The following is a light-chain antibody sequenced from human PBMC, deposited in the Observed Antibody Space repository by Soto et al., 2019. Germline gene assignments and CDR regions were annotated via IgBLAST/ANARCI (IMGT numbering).Light chain of an antibody. CDR3: QQRSNWPPIT. CDR1: QSVSSSY. CDR2: GAS. V-gene: IGKV3D-20*02. J-gene: IGKJ5*01. Sequence: NVFKQSPGHPFLSPGGRGPLSCRGSQSVSSSYLAWYQQKPGQAPRLLIYGASSRATGIPDRFSGSGSGTDFTLTISSLEPEDFAVYYCQQRSNWPPITFGQGTRLEIK.